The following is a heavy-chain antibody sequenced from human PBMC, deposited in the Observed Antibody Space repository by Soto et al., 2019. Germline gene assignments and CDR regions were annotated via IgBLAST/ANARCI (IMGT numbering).Heavy chain of an antibody. CDR2: INPSGGST. V-gene: IGHV1-46*01. J-gene: IGHJ5*02. CDR3: ARSSSSPLEEYNWFDP. D-gene: IGHD6-6*01. CDR1: GYTFTSYY. Sequence: GASVKVSCKASGYTFTSYYMHWVRQAPGQGLEWMGIINPSGGSTSYAQKFKGRVTMTRDTSTSTVYMELSSLRSEDTAVYYCARSSSSPLEEYNWFDPWGQGTLVTVSS.